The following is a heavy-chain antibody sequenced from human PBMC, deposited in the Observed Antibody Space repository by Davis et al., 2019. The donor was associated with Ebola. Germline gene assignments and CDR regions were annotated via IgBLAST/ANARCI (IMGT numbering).Heavy chain of an antibody. CDR3: ARDSQNGGYYGMDV. J-gene: IGHJ6*04. D-gene: IGHD4-23*01. CDR1: GYPFSSYT. CDR2: INPSGGST. V-gene: IGHV1-46*01. Sequence: ASVKVSCKASGYPFSSYTLNWVRQAPGQGLEWMGIINPSGGSTSYAQKFQGRVTMTRDTSTSTVYMELSSLRSEDTAVYYCARDSQNGGYYGMDVWGKGTTVTVSS.